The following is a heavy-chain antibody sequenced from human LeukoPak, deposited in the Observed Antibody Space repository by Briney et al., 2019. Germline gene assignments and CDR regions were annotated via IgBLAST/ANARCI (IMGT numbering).Heavy chain of an antibody. CDR1: EFKFSDYT. D-gene: IGHD3-3*01. CDR2: ISSSGTSR. J-gene: IGHJ4*02. CDR3: ARVFQGFDY. V-gene: IGHV3-21*01. Sequence: GGSLRLSCKASEFKFSDYTMIWVRQAPGKGLEWVSSISSSGTSRYYADSMKGRVTVSRDNAEKSLSLHMNSLRVEDTAVYYWARVFQGFDYWGRGALVTVSS.